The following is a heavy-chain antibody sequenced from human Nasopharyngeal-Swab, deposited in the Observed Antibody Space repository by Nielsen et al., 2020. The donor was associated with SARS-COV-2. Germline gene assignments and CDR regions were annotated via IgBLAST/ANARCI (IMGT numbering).Heavy chain of an antibody. Sequence: SETLSLTCTVVSGGSISSYYWSWIRQPAGKGLEWIGRIYTSGSTNYNPSLKNRVTMSVDTSKNQFSLKLSSVTAADTAVYYCARVYYDSSVWSFDYWGQGTLVTVSS. CDR2: IYTSGST. CDR1: GGSISSYY. D-gene: IGHD3-22*01. V-gene: IGHV4-4*07. J-gene: IGHJ4*02. CDR3: ARVYYDSSVWSFDY.